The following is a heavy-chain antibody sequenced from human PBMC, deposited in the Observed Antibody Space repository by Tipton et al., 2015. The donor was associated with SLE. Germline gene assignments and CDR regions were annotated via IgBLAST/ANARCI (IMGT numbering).Heavy chain of an antibody. CDR3: ASSYFYDGRGYD. J-gene: IGHJ4*02. D-gene: IGHD3-22*01. Sequence: TLSLTCTVSGASISGGSYYWSWVRQPAGEGLEWIGQIYASGYTNYNPSLKSRVTMSVDTSKNQFSLQLSPVTAADTAVYYCASSYFYDGRGYDWGQGTLVAVSS. CDR2: IYASGYT. V-gene: IGHV4-61*09. CDR1: GASISGGSYY.